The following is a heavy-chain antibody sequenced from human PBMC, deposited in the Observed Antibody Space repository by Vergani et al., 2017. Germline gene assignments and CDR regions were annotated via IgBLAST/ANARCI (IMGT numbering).Heavy chain of an antibody. D-gene: IGHD3-10*01. V-gene: IGHV3-49*03. CDR1: GFTFGYYA. CDR2: IRSKAYGQAT. CDR3: VRDQVTMLRGSDALDI. Sequence: EVQLVESGGDLVQPGRSLRLSCTASGFTFGYYAMDWFRQAPGQGLEWVGGIRSKAYGQATIYAASVKGRFTISRDDSKSIAYLQMNNLQTEDTAMYYCVRDQVTMLRGSDALDIWGQGTMFTVSS. J-gene: IGHJ3*02.